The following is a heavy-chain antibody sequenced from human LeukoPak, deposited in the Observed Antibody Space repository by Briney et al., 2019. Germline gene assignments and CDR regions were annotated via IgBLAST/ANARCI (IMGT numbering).Heavy chain of an antibody. D-gene: IGHD1-7*01. V-gene: IGHV4-59*12. CDR3: ARDQEGGITGTFDY. Sequence: SETLSLTCTVSGGSISSYYWSWIRQPPGKGLEWIGYIYYSGSTNYNPSLKSRVTISVDTSKNQFSLKLSSVTAADTAVYYCARDQEGGITGTFDYWGQGTLVTVSS. CDR2: IYYSGST. CDR1: GGSISSYY. J-gene: IGHJ4*02.